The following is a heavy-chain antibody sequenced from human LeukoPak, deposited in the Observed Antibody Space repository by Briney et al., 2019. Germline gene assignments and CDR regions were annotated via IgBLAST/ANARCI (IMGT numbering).Heavy chain of an antibody. CDR3: AKDPYDILTGPDY. Sequence: GGSQRLSCAASGFTFSTYSMNWVRQAPGKGLEWVSYISSSSSTIYYIDSVKGRFTISRDNAKNTLYLQMNSLRAEDTALYYCAKDPYDILTGPDYWGQGTLVTVSS. CDR1: GFTFSTYS. V-gene: IGHV3-48*04. J-gene: IGHJ4*02. D-gene: IGHD3-9*01. CDR2: ISSSSSTI.